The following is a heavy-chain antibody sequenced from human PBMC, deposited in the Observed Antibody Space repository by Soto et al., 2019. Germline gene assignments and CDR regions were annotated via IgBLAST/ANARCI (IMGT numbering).Heavy chain of an antibody. CDR1: GFSLSTSGVG. CDR3: AHRLSVLRFLEWFSGGGWFDP. Sequence: QITLKESGPTLVKPTQTLTLTCTFSGFSLSTSGVGVGWIRQPPGKALEWLALIYWNDDKRYSPSLKSRLTITKDTSKNQVVLTMTNIDPVDTATYYCAHRLSVLRFLEWFSGGGWFDPWGQGTLVTVSS. V-gene: IGHV2-5*01. CDR2: IYWNDDK. J-gene: IGHJ5*02. D-gene: IGHD3-3*01.